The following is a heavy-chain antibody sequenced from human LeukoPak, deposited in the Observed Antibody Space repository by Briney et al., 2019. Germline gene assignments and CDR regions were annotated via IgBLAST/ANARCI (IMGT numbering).Heavy chain of an antibody. CDR1: GYTFTRYG. J-gene: IGHJ4*02. V-gene: IGHV1-18*01. Sequence: ASVKVSCKASGYTFTRYGITWVRQAPGQGLETMGWISPNNGNTNYAQKLQGRVTMTTDTSTSTAYMELRSLRSDDTAVYYCARVGIQLCPRYWGQGTLVTVSS. D-gene: IGHD5-18*01. CDR3: ARVGIQLCPRY. CDR2: ISPNNGNT.